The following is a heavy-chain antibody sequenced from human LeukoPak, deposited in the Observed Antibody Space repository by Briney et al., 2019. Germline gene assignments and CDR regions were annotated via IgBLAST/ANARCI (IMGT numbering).Heavy chain of an antibody. CDR3: ARDPRYTMIVVEPLDY. D-gene: IGHD3-22*01. V-gene: IGHV1-18*01. CDR2: ISAYNGNT. Sequence: GASVKVSCKASGYTFTSCGISWVRQAPGQGLEWMGWISAYNGNTNYAQKLQGRVTMTTDTSTSTAYMELRSLRSDDTAVYYCARDPRYTMIVVEPLDYWGQGTLVTVSS. CDR1: GYTFTSCG. J-gene: IGHJ4*02.